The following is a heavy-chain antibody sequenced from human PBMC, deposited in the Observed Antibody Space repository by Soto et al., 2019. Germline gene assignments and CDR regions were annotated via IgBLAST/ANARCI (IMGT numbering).Heavy chain of an antibody. V-gene: IGHV1-3*01. Sequence: ASVKVSCKASGYTFTSYAMHWVRQAPGQRLEWMGWINAGNGNTKYSQKFQGRVTITRATSGSTAYMERSSLRSEDTAVYYCAGGPGYSSSWSDYWGQGTLVTVSS. J-gene: IGHJ4*02. CDR3: AGGPGYSSSWSDY. CDR2: INAGNGNT. D-gene: IGHD6-13*01. CDR1: GYTFTSYA.